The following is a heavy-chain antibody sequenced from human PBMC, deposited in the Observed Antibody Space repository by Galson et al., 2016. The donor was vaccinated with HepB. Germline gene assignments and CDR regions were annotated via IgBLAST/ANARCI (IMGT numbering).Heavy chain of an antibody. Sequence: EPLSLTCTVSGDSISSSSYYWGWIRQPPGKGLEWIGSIHYSGSTYYNPSLKSRVTVSVDTSKNQFALRLSSVTAADMAMYYCARHVGPDEMVRGVYYYMDVWGKGTTVTVSS. V-gene: IGHV4-39*01. CDR3: ARHVGPDEMVRGVYYYMDV. J-gene: IGHJ6*03. CDR2: IHYSGST. CDR1: GDSISSSSYY. D-gene: IGHD3-10*01.